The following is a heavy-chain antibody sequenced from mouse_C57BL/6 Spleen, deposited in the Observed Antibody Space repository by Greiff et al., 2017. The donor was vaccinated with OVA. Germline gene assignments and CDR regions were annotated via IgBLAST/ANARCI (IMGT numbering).Heavy chain of an antibody. CDR2: FYPGSGSI. V-gene: IGHV1-62-2*01. CDR1: GYTFTEYT. Sequence: LVESGAELVKPGASVKLSCKASGYTFTEYTIHWVKQRSGQGLEWIGWFYPGSGSIKYNEKFKSKATLTVDKSSSTAYMQLSSLTSEDSAVYDCAQLGLYFDYWGQGTTLTVSS. J-gene: IGHJ2*01. D-gene: IGHD4-1*02. CDR3: AQLGLYFDY.